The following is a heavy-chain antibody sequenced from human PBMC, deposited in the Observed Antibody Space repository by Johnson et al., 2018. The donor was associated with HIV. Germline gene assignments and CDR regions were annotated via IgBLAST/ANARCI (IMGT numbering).Heavy chain of an antibody. J-gene: IGHJ3*02. Sequence: QVQLVESGGGVVQPGRSLRLSCVASGFTFRSYGMHWVRQAPGKGLEWVAFVSYDGTNEFYADSVKGRFTVSRDSSQNTLFLQMNSLRAEDTAVYFCAKVHIAARWSDAFDIWGQGTMVTVSS. CDR1: GFTFRSYG. CDR3: AKVHIAARWSDAFDI. V-gene: IGHV3-30*18. D-gene: IGHD6-6*01. CDR2: VSYDGTNE.